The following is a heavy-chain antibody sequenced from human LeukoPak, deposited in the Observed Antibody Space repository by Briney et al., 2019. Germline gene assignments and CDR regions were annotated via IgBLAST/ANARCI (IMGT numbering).Heavy chain of an antibody. D-gene: IGHD2-21*02. CDR2: INPDGRDT. Sequence: GGSLRLSCVVSGFTFNRCWMNWVRQAPGKGLEWVAHINPDGRDTYYVDSVKGRFTIPRDNAQNSMYLQMNSLRVEDTAVYYCTSWGDTTAEYFQRWGQGTLVTVSS. CDR3: TSWGDTTAEYFQR. V-gene: IGHV3-7*01. CDR1: GFTFNRCW. J-gene: IGHJ1*01.